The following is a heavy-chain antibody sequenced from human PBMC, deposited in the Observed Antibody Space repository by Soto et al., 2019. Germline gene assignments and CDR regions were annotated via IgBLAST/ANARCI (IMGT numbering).Heavy chain of an antibody. D-gene: IGHD2-8*01. Sequence: ASVKVSCKASGYTFTSYGISWVRQAPGQGLEWMGWISAYNGNTNYAQKLQGRVTMTTDTSTSTAYMELRSLRSDDTAVYYCARDLGYCTNGVCYLWFDPWGQGTMVTVSS. CDR1: GYTFTSYG. J-gene: IGHJ5*02. CDR3: ARDLGYCTNGVCYLWFDP. V-gene: IGHV1-18*04. CDR2: ISAYNGNT.